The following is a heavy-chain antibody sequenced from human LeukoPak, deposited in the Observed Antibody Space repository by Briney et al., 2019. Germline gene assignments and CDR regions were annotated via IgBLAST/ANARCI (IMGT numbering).Heavy chain of an antibody. V-gene: IGHV4-4*07. CDR3: ARDRGSYDYVWGSQYYYFDY. CDR1: GGSISSYY. D-gene: IGHD3-16*01. CDR2: IYTSGST. Sequence: QPSETLSLTCTVSGGSISSYYWSWIRQPAGKGLEWIGRIYTSGSTNYNPSLKSRVTMSVDTSKNQFSLKLSSVTAADTAVYYCARDRGSYDYVWGSQYYYFDYWGQGTLVTVSS. J-gene: IGHJ4*02.